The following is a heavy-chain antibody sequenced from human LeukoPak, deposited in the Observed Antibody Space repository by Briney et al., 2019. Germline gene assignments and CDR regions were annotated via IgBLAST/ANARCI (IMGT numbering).Heavy chain of an antibody. CDR3: ARRSQTTAGRGIDY. CDR1: GGSISSSSFY. V-gene: IGHV4-39*01. D-gene: IGHD6-13*01. J-gene: IGHJ4*02. CDR2: TYYSGTT. Sequence: SETLSLTCTVSGGSISSSSFYWGWLRQPPGRGLEWIGTTYYSGTTYYNPSLKSRVTISGDTSKNQFSLKLSSVTAADTAVFYCARRSQTTAGRGIDYWGQGTLVTVSS.